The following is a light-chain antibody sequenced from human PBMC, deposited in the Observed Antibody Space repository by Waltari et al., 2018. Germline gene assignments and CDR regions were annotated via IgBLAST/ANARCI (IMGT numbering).Light chain of an antibody. V-gene: IGLV2-23*02. Sequence: QSALTPPASVSGSPGMSITTPSTGPRRDVGCFNLFSWYPQHPGKAPQLIIFEVTKRPSGVSDRFSGSKSDNTASLTISGLQAENEADYFCCSYAGTSTMVFGGGTKLTVL. CDR1: RRDVGCFNL. CDR2: EVT. J-gene: IGLJ3*02. CDR3: CSYAGTSTMV.